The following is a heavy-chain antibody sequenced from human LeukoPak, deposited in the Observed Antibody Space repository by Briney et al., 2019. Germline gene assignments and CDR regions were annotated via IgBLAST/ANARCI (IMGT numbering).Heavy chain of an antibody. J-gene: IGHJ4*02. V-gene: IGHV3-11*03. CDR2: ISSSSSYT. Sequence: GGSLTLSCVVSGIPFCDYYMNWIRQTPGKGLEWISYISSSSSYTYYAESVKGRFTISRENAQNALFLQMNRLRVEDTAVYYCAAGRGADYWGQGTLVTVSS. D-gene: IGHD1-26*01. CDR3: AAGRGADY. CDR1: GIPFCDYY.